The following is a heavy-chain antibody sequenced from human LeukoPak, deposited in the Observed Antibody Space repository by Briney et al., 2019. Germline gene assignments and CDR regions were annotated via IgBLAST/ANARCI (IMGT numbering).Heavy chain of an antibody. D-gene: IGHD3-10*01. V-gene: IGHV3-53*01. CDR2: IYSGGST. CDR1: GFSVSINY. CDR3: ARDALRSSGTPFYYQYMDV. Sequence: GGSLRLSCAASGFSVSINYMSWVRQPPGKGLEWVSVIYSGGSTYYADSVKGRFTISRDNSKNTLYLQMNSLRAEDTAIYYCARDALRSSGTPFYYQYMDVWGIGTTVTVSS. J-gene: IGHJ6*03.